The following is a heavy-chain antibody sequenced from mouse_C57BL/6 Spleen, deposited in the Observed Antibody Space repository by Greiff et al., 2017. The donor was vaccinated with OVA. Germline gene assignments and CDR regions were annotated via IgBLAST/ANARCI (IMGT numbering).Heavy chain of an antibody. CDR1: GYTFTSYG. CDR2: IYPRSGNT. J-gene: IGHJ1*03. V-gene: IGHV1-81*01. D-gene: IGHD1-1*01. CDR3: ARENGTVVPWYFDV. Sequence: QVQLQQSGAELARPGASVKLSCKASGYTFTSYGISWVKQRTGQGLEWIGEIYPRSGNTYYNEKFKGKATLTADKSSSTAYMELRSLTSEDSAVYFCARENGTVVPWYFDVWGTGTTFTVSS.